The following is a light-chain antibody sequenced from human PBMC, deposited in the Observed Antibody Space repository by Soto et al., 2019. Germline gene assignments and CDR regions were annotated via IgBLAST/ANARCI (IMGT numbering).Light chain of an antibody. Sequence: SQLTHSPSSLSASLRYRVTITCRSSQGISNYLALYQQKPLKSPNLLIYAASTLQSGLPSRFSGSGSGTDFTLTISSLQPEDFATYYCQQLDSYPITFGQGTRLEI. CDR3: QQLDSYPIT. V-gene: IGKV1-9*01. CDR2: AAS. CDR1: QGISNY. J-gene: IGKJ5*01.